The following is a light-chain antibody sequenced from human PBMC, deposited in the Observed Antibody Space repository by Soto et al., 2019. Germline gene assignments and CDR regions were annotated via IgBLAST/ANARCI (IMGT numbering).Light chain of an antibody. CDR2: GAS. V-gene: IGKV3D-20*02. J-gene: IGKJ1*01. CDR1: QSVSSSY. Sequence: EIVLTQSPGTLSLSPGERATLSCRASQSVSSSYLAWYQQKPGQAPRLLIYGASSRATGIPDRFSGSGSGTDFTLTISSLEPEDFAVYYCQQRYNWPRTFGQGTKVEIK. CDR3: QQRYNWPRT.